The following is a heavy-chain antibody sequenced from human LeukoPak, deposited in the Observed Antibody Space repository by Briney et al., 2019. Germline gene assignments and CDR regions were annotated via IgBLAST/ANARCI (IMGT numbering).Heavy chain of an antibody. J-gene: IGHJ5*02. CDR2: IIPIFGTA. V-gene: IGHV1-69*06. Sequence: GASVKVSCKASGGTFSSYAISWVRQAPGQGLEWMGGIIPIFGTANYAQKFQGRVTITADKSTSTAYMELSSLRSEDTAVYYCAGGRAAAAGTDWFDPWGQGTLVTVSS. CDR1: GGTFSSYA. CDR3: AGGRAAAAGTDWFDP. D-gene: IGHD6-13*01.